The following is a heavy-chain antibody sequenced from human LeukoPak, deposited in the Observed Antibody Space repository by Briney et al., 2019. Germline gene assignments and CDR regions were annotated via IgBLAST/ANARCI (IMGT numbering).Heavy chain of an antibody. V-gene: IGHV4-31*03. CDR2: IYYSGST. CDR1: GGSISSGGYY. Sequence: PSQTLSLTCTVSGGSISSGGYYWSWIRQHPGKGLEWIGYIYYSGSTYYNPSLKSRVTISVDTSKNQFSLKLSPVTAADTAVYYCARERDCSSTSCYNYYYYYMDVWGKGTTVTVSS. CDR3: ARERDCSSTSCYNYYYYYMDV. J-gene: IGHJ6*03. D-gene: IGHD2-2*02.